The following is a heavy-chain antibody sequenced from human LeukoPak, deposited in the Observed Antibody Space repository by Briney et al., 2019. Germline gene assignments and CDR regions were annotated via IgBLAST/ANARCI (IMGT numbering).Heavy chain of an antibody. Sequence: GGSLRLSCAASGFTFSIYAMSWVRQAPEKGLEWVSAISGSGGSTYYADSVKGRFTISRDNSKNTLYLQMNSLRAEDTAVYYCAKENQLLTKSSRSFDPWGQGTLVTVSS. CDR2: ISGSGGST. D-gene: IGHD2-2*01. J-gene: IGHJ5*02. V-gene: IGHV3-23*01. CDR1: GFTFSIYA. CDR3: AKENQLLTKSSRSFDP.